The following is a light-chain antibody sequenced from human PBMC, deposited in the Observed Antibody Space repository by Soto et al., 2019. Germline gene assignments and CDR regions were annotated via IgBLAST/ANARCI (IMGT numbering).Light chain of an antibody. V-gene: IGLV1-40*01. Sequence: QSVLTQPPSVSGAPGQRVTISCTGSSSNIGTGYDVHWYQQLPGRAPKLLIYGNTNRPSGVPVRFSGSKSGPSASLAITGLQAEDEADYYCQSFDSSLSVVFGGGTKLTVL. J-gene: IGLJ2*01. CDR1: SSNIGTGYD. CDR3: QSFDSSLSVV. CDR2: GNT.